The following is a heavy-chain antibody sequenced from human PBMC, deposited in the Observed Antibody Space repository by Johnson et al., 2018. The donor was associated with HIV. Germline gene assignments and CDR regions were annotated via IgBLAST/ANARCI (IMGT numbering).Heavy chain of an antibody. CDR1: GFTFSSYA. V-gene: IGHV3-23*04. J-gene: IGHJ3*02. CDR3: AKASNYYDSSRHAFDI. D-gene: IGHD3-22*01. Sequence: VQLVESGGGLVQPGGSLRLSCAASGFTFSSYAMSWVRQAPGKWLEWVSAISGSGGSTYYADSVKGRFTISRDNSKNTLYLQINSLRAEDTAVYYCAKASNYYDSSRHAFDIWGQGTKITVSS. CDR2: ISGSGGST.